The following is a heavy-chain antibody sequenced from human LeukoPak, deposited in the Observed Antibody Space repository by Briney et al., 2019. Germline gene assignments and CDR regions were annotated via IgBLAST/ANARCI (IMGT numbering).Heavy chain of an antibody. CDR1: GFTFSSYA. CDR3: AKDGEYSSSSSDY. J-gene: IGHJ4*02. Sequence: GGSLRLSCAASGFTFSSYAMSWVRQAPGKGLEWVPAISGSGGSTYYADSVKGRFTISRDNSKNTLYLQMNSLRAEDTAVYYCAKDGEYSSSSSDYWGQGTLVTVSS. D-gene: IGHD6-6*01. V-gene: IGHV3-23*01. CDR2: ISGSGGST.